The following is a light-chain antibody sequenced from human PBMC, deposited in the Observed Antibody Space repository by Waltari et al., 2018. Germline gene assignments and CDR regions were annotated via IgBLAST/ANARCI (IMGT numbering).Light chain of an antibody. CDR1: QSVFYSSNNKNY. J-gene: IGKJ5*01. CDR2: WAF. Sequence: DIVMTQSPDSLAVSLGERATINCKSSQSVFYSSNNKNYIAWYQQKPGQPPKLLVYWAFTRESGVPDRFSGSGSGTDFTLTISSLQAEDVAVYYCQQYYSTPITFGQGTRLEI. CDR3: QQYYSTPIT. V-gene: IGKV4-1*01.